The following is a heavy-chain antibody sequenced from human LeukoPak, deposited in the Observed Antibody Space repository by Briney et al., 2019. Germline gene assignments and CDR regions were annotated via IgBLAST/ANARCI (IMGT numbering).Heavy chain of an antibody. CDR2: IIPILGIA. CDR3: ARAVGLWLPQLGY. J-gene: IGHJ4*02. Sequence: SVKVSRKASGGTFSSYAISWVRQAPGQGLEWMGRIIPILGIANYAQKFQGRVTITADKSTSTAYMELSSLRSEDTAVYYCARAVGLWLPQLGYWGQGTLVTVSS. D-gene: IGHD5-18*01. CDR1: GGTFSSYA. V-gene: IGHV1-69*04.